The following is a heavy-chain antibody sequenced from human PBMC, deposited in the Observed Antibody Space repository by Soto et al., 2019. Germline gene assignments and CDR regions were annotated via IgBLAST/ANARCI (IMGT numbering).Heavy chain of an antibody. CDR1: GGSISSSSYY. J-gene: IGHJ4*02. Sequence: SETLSLTCTVSGGSISSSSYYWGWIRQPPGKGLEWIGSIYYSGSTYYNPSLKSRVTISVDTSKNQFSLKLSSVTAADTAVYYCARKGYYFDYWGQGTLVTVSS. CDR3: ARKGYYFDY. CDR2: IYYSGST. V-gene: IGHV4-39*01.